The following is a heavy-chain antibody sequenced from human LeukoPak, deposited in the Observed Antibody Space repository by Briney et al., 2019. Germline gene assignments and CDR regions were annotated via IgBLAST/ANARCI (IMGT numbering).Heavy chain of an antibody. CDR2: SSSGSTR. D-gene: IGHD4-17*01. Sequence: SSSGSTRYYADSVKGRFTISRDNAKNSLYLQMNSLRPEDTAIYYCAKDKEYGDYVYYFDFWGQGTLVTVSS. CDR3: AKDKEYGDYVYYFDF. V-gene: IGHV3-11*01. J-gene: IGHJ4*02.